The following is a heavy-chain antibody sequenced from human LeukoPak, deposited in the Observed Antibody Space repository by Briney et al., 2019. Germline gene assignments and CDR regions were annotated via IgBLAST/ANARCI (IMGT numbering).Heavy chain of an antibody. CDR2: IKENGNEK. CDR3: VRVREKWGSGFDS. D-gene: IGHD7-27*01. J-gene: IGHJ4*02. CDR1: GFTFSSYW. Sequence: GGSLRLSCAASGFTFSSYWMSWVRQAPGKGLEWVANIKENGNEKYYVDSVKGRFTISRDNAENSLYLQMNNLRAEDTAVYYCVRVREKWGSGFDSWGQGTLVTVSS. V-gene: IGHV3-7*01.